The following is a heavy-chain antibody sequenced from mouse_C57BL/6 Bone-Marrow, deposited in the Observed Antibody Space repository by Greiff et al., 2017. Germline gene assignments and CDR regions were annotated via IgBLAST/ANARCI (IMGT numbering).Heavy chain of an antibody. CDR3: ARRLRLDY. D-gene: IGHD1-2*01. CDR2: ISGGGGNT. V-gene: IGHV5-9*01. Sequence: EVQLVESGGGLVKPGGSLKLSCAASGFTFSSYTMSWVRQTPEKRLEWVATISGGGGNTYYPDSVKGRLTISRDNANNTLYLRMSSLRSEDTALYYCARRLRLDYWGQGTTLTVSS. J-gene: IGHJ2*01. CDR1: GFTFSSYT.